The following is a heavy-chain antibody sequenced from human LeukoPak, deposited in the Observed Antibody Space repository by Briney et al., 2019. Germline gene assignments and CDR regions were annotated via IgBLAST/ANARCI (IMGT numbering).Heavy chain of an antibody. CDR3: ARLRWQVVGSYFDY. Sequence: SDTLSLTCSFSGHSISTYYWSCIPQPPGKGLEWIGHIYSSGNTDYNSSLKSRVTISVDASRSQFSLRLSCVTATDTAVYYCARLRWQVVGSYFDYWGQGILVTVSS. CDR1: GHSISTYY. V-gene: IGHV4-59*07. J-gene: IGHJ4*02. CDR2: IYSSGNT. D-gene: IGHD2-2*01.